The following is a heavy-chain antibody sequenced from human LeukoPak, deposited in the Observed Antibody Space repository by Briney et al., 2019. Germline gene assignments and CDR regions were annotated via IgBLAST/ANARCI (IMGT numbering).Heavy chain of an antibody. Sequence: GSLRLPCSASGFTFRSYWMHWVRQAPGKGLVWVSRTNSDGSSTSYADSVKGRFTISRDNAKNTLYLQMNSLRAEDTAVYYCARDTDTVTTILDYWGQGTLVTVSS. CDR2: TNSDGSST. CDR1: GFTFRSYW. V-gene: IGHV3-74*01. CDR3: ARDTDTVTTILDY. D-gene: IGHD4-17*01. J-gene: IGHJ4*02.